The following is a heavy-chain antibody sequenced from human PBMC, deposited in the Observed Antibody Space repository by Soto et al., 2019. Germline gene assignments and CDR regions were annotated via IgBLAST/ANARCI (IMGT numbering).Heavy chain of an antibody. V-gene: IGHV4-34*01. D-gene: IGHD2-15*01. CDR2: INHSGST. J-gene: IGHJ6*03. CDR1: GGSFSGYY. Sequence: ASETLSLTCAVYGGSFSGYYWSWIRQPPGKGLEWIGEINHSGSTNYNPSLKSRVTISVDTSKNQFSLKLISVTAADTAVYYCARGGYCSGGSCYYYYYYYYYMDVWGKGTTVTVSS. CDR3: ARGGYCSGGSCYYYYYYYYYMDV.